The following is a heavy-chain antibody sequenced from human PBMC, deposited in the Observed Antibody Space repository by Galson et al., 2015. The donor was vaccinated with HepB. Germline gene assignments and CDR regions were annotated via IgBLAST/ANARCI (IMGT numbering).Heavy chain of an antibody. Sequence: SVKVSCKASGGTFSSYAISWVRQAPGQGLEWMGRIIPILGIANYAQKFQGRVTITADKSTSTAYMELSSLRSEDTAVYYCARELGATRYYFDHWGQGTLVTVPS. CDR2: IIPILGIA. D-gene: IGHD1-26*01. J-gene: IGHJ4*02. CDR3: ARELGATRYYFDH. V-gene: IGHV1-69*04. CDR1: GGTFSSYA.